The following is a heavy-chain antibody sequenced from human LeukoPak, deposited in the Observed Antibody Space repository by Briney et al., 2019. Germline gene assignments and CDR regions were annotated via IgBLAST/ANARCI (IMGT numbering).Heavy chain of an antibody. J-gene: IGHJ2*01. Sequence: PGRSLRLSCAASGFTFSSYGMHWVRQAPGKGLEWVAVISYDGSNKYYADSVKGRFTISRDNSKNTLYLQMNSLRAEDTAVYYCARDWRGYSDLWGRGTLVTVS. CDR2: ISYDGSNK. CDR3: ARDWRGYSDL. D-gene: IGHD3-3*01. V-gene: IGHV3-30*03. CDR1: GFTFSSYG.